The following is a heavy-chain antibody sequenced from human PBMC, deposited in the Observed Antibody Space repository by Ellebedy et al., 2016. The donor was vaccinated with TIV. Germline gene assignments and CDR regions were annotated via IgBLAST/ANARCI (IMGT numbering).Heavy chain of an antibody. CDR2: ISSDGSNK. J-gene: IGHJ4*02. CDR3: ARGGSSGSSDY. D-gene: IGHD3-10*01. CDR1: GFTFRSHG. V-gene: IGHV3-30*03. Sequence: GESLKISCVASGFTFRSHGIYWVRQAPGKGLEWVAVISSDGSNKYYADSVKGRLTISRDNSKNTLYLQMNSLRTDDMAVYYCARGGSSGSSDYWGQGTLVTVSS.